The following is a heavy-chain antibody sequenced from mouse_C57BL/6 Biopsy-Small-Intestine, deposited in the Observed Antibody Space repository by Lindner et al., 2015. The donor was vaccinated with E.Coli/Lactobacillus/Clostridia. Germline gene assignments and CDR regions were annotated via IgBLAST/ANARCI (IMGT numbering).Heavy chain of an antibody. CDR3: ARYWRLITTVFDY. CDR1: GYTFTDYY. CDR2: INPYNGGT. Sequence: VQLQESGPVLVKPGASVKMSCKASGYTFTDYYMNWVKQSHGKSLEWIGVINPYNGGTSYNQKFKGKATLTVDKSSSTAYMELNSLTSEDSAVYYCARYWRLITTVFDYWGQGTTLTVSS. V-gene: IGHV1-19*01. D-gene: IGHD1-2*01. J-gene: IGHJ2*01.